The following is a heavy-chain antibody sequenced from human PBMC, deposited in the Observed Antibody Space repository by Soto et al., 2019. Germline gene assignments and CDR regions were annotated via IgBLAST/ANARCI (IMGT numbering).Heavy chain of an antibody. Sequence: SVKVSCKASGYTFTSYGISWVRQAPGQGLEWMGWISAYNGNTNYAQKLQGRVTMTTDTSTSTAYMELRSLRSDDTAVYYCARDGTQLWLRGDAFDIWGQGTMVTVSS. CDR3: ARDGTQLWLRGDAFDI. CDR1: GYTFTSYG. D-gene: IGHD5-18*01. V-gene: IGHV1-18*01. CDR2: ISAYNGNT. J-gene: IGHJ3*02.